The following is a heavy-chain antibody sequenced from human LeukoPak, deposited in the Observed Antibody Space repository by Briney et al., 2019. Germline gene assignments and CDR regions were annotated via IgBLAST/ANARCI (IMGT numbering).Heavy chain of an antibody. V-gene: IGHV4-4*07. Sequence: SETLSLTGTVSGGSINSYFWCWIRQTAGKGLEWIGRIDSSGNTNYNPSLKSRVTMSADTSKNRFSLRLSSVTAADTAVYYCARDRNWLQGGGTDYWGQGTLATVSS. CDR3: ARDRNWLQGGGTDY. CDR2: IDSSGNT. D-gene: IGHD5-24*01. J-gene: IGHJ4*02. CDR1: GGSINSYF.